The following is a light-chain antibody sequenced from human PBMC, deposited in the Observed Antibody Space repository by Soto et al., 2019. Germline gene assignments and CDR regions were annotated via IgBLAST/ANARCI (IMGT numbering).Light chain of an antibody. CDR3: QQSYSTPWT. CDR2: AAS. V-gene: IGKV1-39*01. Sequence: DIQMTQSPSSLSASVRDRVTITCRASQSISSYLNWYQQKPGKAPKLLIYAASSLQSGVPSRFSRSGSGTDFTLTIGSLQPEDFATYYCQQSYSTPWTFGQGPKVEIK. J-gene: IGKJ1*01. CDR1: QSISSY.